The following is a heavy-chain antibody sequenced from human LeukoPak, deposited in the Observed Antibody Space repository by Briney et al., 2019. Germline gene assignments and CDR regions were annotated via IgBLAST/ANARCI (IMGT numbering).Heavy chain of an antibody. CDR2: MEGDGNEK. J-gene: IGHJ5*02. CDR1: GFTFSMYW. CDR3: AKEGAYPIITYAP. V-gene: IGHV3-7*01. D-gene: IGHD3-10*01. Sequence: GGSLRLSWAAAGFTFSMYWMKWVRQAAGKGLEWVANMEGDGNEKNYVDSVRGRFSISRDNAKNSLYLQMARLRAEDTDVYLCAKEGAYPIITYAPWPQGALVTVSS.